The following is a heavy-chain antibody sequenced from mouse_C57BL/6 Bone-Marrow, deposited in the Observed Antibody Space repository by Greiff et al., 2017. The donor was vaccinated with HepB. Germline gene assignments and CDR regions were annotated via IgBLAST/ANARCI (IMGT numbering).Heavy chain of an antibody. Sequence: QVQLQQPGAELVKPGASVKMSCKASGYTFTSYWITWVKQRPGQGLEWIGDIYPGSGSTTYNEKFKSKATLTVDTSSSTAYMQLSSLTSEDSAVYYCARSTTVVHYYAMDYWGQGTSVTVSS. V-gene: IGHV1-55*01. CDR1: GYTFTSYW. CDR2: IYPGSGST. J-gene: IGHJ4*01. CDR3: ARSTTVVHYYAMDY. D-gene: IGHD1-1*01.